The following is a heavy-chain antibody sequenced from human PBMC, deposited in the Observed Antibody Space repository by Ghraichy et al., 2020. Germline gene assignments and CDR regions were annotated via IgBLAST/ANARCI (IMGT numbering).Heavy chain of an antibody. Sequence: ETLSLTCTVSGGSISSYYWSWIRQPAGKGLEWIGRIYTSGSTNYNPSLKSRVTMSVDTSKNQFSLKLSSVTAADTAVYYCARGAKQWLVRGGTNWFDPWGQGTLVTVSS. V-gene: IGHV4-4*07. CDR3: ARGAKQWLVRGGTNWFDP. D-gene: IGHD6-19*01. CDR2: IYTSGST. J-gene: IGHJ5*02. CDR1: GGSISSYY.